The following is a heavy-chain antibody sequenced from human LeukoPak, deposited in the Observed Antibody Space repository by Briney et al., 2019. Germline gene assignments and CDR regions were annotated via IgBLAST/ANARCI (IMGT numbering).Heavy chain of an antibody. CDR2: IYYSGST. D-gene: IGHD3-22*01. CDR1: GESISGFY. V-gene: IGHV4-59*01. J-gene: IGHJ4*02. Sequence: SETLSLTCTVSGESISGFYWTWIRQPPGKGLEGIGYIYYSGSTNYNPSLKSRVTMSVDTSKNQFSLKLSSVTAADSAVYYCASVRYSDSSVLTRKKSYYFDYWGQGTLVTVSS. CDR3: ASVRYSDSSVLTRKKSYYFDY.